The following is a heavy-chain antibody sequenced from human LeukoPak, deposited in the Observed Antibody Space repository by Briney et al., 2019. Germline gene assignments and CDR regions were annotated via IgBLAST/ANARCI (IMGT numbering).Heavy chain of an antibody. J-gene: IGHJ4*02. Sequence: ASVKVSCKASGGTFSSYAINWVRQAPGQGLEWMGGIIPIFGTANYAQKFQGRVTITADESTSTAYMELSSLRSEDTAVYYCASVGAAAGPFDYWGQGTLVTVSS. CDR1: GGTFSSYA. V-gene: IGHV1-69*01. D-gene: IGHD6-13*01. CDR3: ASVGAAAGPFDY. CDR2: IIPIFGTA.